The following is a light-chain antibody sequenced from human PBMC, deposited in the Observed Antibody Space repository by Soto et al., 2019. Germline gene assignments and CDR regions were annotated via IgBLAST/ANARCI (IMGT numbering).Light chain of an antibody. CDR1: QSLLHSDGKTH. V-gene: IGKV2-29*01. J-gene: IGKJ1*01. Sequence: DIVMTQTPLSLSVTPGQPASISCKSSQSLLHSDGKTHLYWYLQKPGQPPQLLIYEVSSRFSGVPDRFSGSGSGTDFTLTISNVEPEDFAVYYCQQRSDWPWTFGQGTKVDIK. CDR3: QQRSDWPWT. CDR2: EVS.